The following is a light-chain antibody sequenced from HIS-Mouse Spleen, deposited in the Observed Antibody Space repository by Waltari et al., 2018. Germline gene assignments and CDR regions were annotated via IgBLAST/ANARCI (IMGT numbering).Light chain of an antibody. CDR1: QRVSSY. CDR2: DAS. V-gene: IGKV3-11*01. Sequence: EIVLTQSPATLSLSPGERATLSCRASQRVSSYLAWYQQKPGPAPRLLIYDASNRATGIPARFSGSGSGTDFTLTISSLEPEDFAVYYCQQRSNWPTFGGGTKVEIK. CDR3: QQRSNWPT. J-gene: IGKJ4*01.